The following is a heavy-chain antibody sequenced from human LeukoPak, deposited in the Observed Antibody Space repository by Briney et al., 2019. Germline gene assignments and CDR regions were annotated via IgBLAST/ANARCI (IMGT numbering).Heavy chain of an antibody. CDR2: ISWNSGSI. CDR1: GFTFDDYA. Sequence: GGSLRLSSAASGFTFDDYAMHWVRQAPGKGLEWVSGISWNSGSIGYADSVKGRFTISRDNAKNSLYLQMNSLRAEDTALYYCALCNETRDWFDPWGQGTLVTVSS. J-gene: IGHJ5*02. V-gene: IGHV3-9*01. CDR3: ALCNETRDWFDP.